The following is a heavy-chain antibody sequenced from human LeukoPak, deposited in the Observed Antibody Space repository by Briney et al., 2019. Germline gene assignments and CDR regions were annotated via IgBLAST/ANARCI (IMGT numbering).Heavy chain of an antibody. CDR1: GFTVSSNY. Sequence: PGGSLRLSCAASGFTVSSNYMNWVRQAPGKGLEWVSIICSDGSTYYADSVKGRFTISRDNAKNSLYLQMNSLRAEDMALYYCAKDSQPDFWSGYQDYWGQGTLVTVSS. CDR2: ICSDGST. CDR3: AKDSQPDFWSGYQDY. D-gene: IGHD3-3*01. J-gene: IGHJ4*02. V-gene: IGHV3-53*05.